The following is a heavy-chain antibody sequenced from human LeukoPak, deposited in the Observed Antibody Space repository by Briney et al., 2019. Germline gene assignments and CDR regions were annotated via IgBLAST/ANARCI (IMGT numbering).Heavy chain of an antibody. Sequence: PSETLSLTCTVSGASISISSYYWGWIRQPPGKGLEWIGTIYYSGNTNYNPSLKSRVTMSVDTSKNQFSLKLSSVTAADTAMYYCARDRGYFDNWGQGTLVTVSS. J-gene: IGHJ4*02. CDR1: GASISISSYY. V-gene: IGHV4-39*02. CDR3: ARDRGYFDN. CDR2: IYYSGNT.